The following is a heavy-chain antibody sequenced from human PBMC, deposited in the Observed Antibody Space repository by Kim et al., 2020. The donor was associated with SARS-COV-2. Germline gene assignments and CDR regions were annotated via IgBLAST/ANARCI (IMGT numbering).Heavy chain of an antibody. CDR1: GFTFSSYW. CDR3: ASWRNWRYYDSSGYRTHFVY. J-gene: IGHJ4*02. Sequence: GGSLRLSCAASGFTFSSYWMHWVRQAPGKGLVWVSRINSDGSSTSYADSVKGRFTISRDNAKNTLYLQMISLRAEDTAVYYCASWRNWRYYDSSGYRTHFVYWGQGTLVTVSS. CDR2: INSDGSST. V-gene: IGHV3-74*01. D-gene: IGHD3-22*01.